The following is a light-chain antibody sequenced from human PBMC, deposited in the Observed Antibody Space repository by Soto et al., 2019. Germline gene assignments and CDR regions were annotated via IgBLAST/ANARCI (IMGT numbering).Light chain of an antibody. CDR3: QHYDSLPIT. V-gene: IGKV3-20*01. Sequence: EIVLTQSPGTLSLSPGDRVTLSCRASQSVSSDYLAWFQQKPGQAPRLLIYDASNRATGIPDRFSGSGSGTEFTLTISRLEPEDFAVFYCQHYDSLPITFGQGTRLEIK. CDR1: QSVSSDY. J-gene: IGKJ5*01. CDR2: DAS.